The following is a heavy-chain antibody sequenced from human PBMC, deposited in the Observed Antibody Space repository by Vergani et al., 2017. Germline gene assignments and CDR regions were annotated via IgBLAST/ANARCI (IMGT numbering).Heavy chain of an antibody. V-gene: IGHV4-38-2*01. CDR3: VGTVALWFGETKDGGWFDP. CDR2: IYHTGSA. D-gene: IGHD3-10*01. J-gene: IGHJ5*02. CDR1: GYSITSGYY. Sequence: QVQLLESGTGLLKPSETLSLTCSVSGYSITSGYYWGWIRQPPGRGLEWIGSIYHTGSAYYNPSLKSRVTVSVDTSMNQVSLKLNSVTAADTAVYYCVGTVALWFGETKDGGWFDPWGQGTLVTVTS.